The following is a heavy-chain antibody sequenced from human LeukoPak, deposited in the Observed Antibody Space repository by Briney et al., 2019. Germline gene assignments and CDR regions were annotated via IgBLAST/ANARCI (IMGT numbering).Heavy chain of an antibody. CDR2: ISPSVGTT. J-gene: IGHJ5*02. CDR3: ARIGDYGSGSEGFDP. D-gene: IGHD3-10*01. V-gene: IGHV1-46*04. Sequence: GASVKVSCKASGYTFTSYYIHWVRQARGQGLEWMGIISPSVGTTTYAQKLQGRVTMTRDTSTSTVYMELRSLRSEDTAVYYCARIGDYGSGSEGFDPWGQGTLVTVSS. CDR1: GYTFTSYY.